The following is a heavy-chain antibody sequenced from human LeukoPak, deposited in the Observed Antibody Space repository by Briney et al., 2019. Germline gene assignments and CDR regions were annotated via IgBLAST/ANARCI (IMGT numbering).Heavy chain of an antibody. D-gene: IGHD3-22*01. CDR3: AREHSSGYRDY. J-gene: IGHJ4*02. Sequence: PSETLSLTCAVYGGSFSGYYWSWIRQPPGKGLEWIGEINHSGSTNYNPSLKSRVTISVDTSKNQFSLKLSSVTAADTAVYYCAREHSSGYRDYWGQGTLVTVSS. V-gene: IGHV4-34*01. CDR1: GGSFSGYY. CDR2: INHSGST.